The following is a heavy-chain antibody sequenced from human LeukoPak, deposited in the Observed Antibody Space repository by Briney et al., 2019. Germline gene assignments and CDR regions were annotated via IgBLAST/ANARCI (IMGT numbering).Heavy chain of an antibody. CDR3: ARGGFDFYYFDY. V-gene: IGHV3-11*05. D-gene: IGHD3-9*01. J-gene: IGHJ4*02. CDR1: GFTFSDHY. CDR2: ISGGSSYT. Sequence: GGSLRLSCAASGFTFSDHYMSWVRQAPGKGLEWVSSISGGSSYTKYADSVKGRFTISRDNAKNSLYLQMNSLRAEDMAVYYCARGGFDFYYFDYWGQGTLVTVSS.